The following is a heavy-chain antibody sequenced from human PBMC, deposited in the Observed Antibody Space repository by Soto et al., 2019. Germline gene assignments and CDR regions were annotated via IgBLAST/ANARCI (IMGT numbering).Heavy chain of an antibody. CDR1: GGSISSYY. J-gene: IGHJ5*02. D-gene: IGHD3-16*01. Sequence: TLSLTCTVSGGSISSYYWSWIRQPPGKGLEWIGYIYYSGSTNYNPSLKSRVTISVDTSKNQFSLKLSSVTAADTAVYYCARHYDYVWGSENWFDPWGQGTLVTVSS. CDR2: IYYSGST. V-gene: IGHV4-59*01. CDR3: ARHYDYVWGSENWFDP.